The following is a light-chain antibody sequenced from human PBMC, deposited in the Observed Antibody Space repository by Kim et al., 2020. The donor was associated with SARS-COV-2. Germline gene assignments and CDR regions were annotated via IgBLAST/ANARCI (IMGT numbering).Light chain of an antibody. CDR1: RSNIGSNY. V-gene: IGLV1-47*01. CDR3: AAWDDSLSGEV. J-gene: IGLJ1*01. CDR2: RNN. Sequence: GQRVTISCSGRRSNIGSNYVYWYQQLPGTAPKLLIYRNNQRPSGVPDRFSGSKSGTSASLAISGLRSEDEADYYCAAWDDSLSGEVFGTGTKVTVL.